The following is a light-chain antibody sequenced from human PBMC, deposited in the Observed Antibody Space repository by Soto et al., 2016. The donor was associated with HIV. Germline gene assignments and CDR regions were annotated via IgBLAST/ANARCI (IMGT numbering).Light chain of an antibody. J-gene: IGLJ2*01. V-gene: IGLV3-19*01. CDR2: GQS. CDR3: MSRDNNTNPVI. Sequence: SSELTQDPAVSVALGQTVKITCQEDSLRSYYATWYQQKPGQAPVFVIYGQSNRPSGIPDRFSGSSSGNTASLTITGAQAEDEADYYCMSRDNNTNPVIFGGGTKLTVL. CDR1: SLRSYY.